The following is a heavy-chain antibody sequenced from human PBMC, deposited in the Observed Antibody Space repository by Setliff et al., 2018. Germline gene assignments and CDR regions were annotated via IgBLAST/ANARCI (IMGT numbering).Heavy chain of an antibody. Sequence: PGGSLRLSCAASGFTFSFHWMSWVRQAPDKGLEWVASINQDGGGESYVDSVEGRFTISRDNSKNSVYLQMNSLRAEDTALYHCAREVWTIYDKSWSGYTDLWGQGTQVTVSS. CDR2: INQDGGGE. V-gene: IGHV3-7*03. J-gene: IGHJ5*02. CDR1: GFTFSFHW. D-gene: IGHD3-3*01. CDR3: AREVWTIYDKSWSGYTDL.